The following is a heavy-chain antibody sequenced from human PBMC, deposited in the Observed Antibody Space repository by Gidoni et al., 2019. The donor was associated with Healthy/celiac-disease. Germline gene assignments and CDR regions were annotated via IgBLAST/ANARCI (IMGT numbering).Heavy chain of an antibody. J-gene: IGHJ4*02. D-gene: IGHD4-17*01. Sequence: QVQLQESGPGLVKPSGTLSLTCAVSGGSIRSSNWWSWVRQPPGKGLEWIGEIYHSGSTNYNPSLKSRVTISVDKSKNQFSLKLSSVTAADTAVYYCAREGGHYGDSRYFDYWGQGTLVTVSS. CDR1: GGSIRSSNW. V-gene: IGHV4-4*02. CDR3: AREGGHYGDSRYFDY. CDR2: IYHSGST.